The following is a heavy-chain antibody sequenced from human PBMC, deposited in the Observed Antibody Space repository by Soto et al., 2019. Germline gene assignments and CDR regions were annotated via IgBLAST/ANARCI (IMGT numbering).Heavy chain of an antibody. Sequence: SETLSLTCTFSGASIPYGGYSWRWIRQPPGKGLEWIGYISHLENTFYNPSFQSRLTLSIDRSKNQFSLNLASLTTADTAVYYCARGGGYDPFDYWGQGTLVTVSS. V-gene: IGHV4-30-2*01. CDR3: ARGGGYDPFDY. J-gene: IGHJ4*02. D-gene: IGHD5-12*01. CDR2: ISHLENT. CDR1: GASIPYGGYS.